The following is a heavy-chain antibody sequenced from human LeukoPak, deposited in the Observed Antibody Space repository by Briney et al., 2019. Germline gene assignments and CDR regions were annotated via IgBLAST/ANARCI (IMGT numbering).Heavy chain of an antibody. Sequence: ASVKVSCKASGYTFTSYGISWVRQAPGQGLEWMGWISAYNGNTNYAQKLQGRVTMTTDTSTSTAYMELRSLRSDDTAVYYCARGVASRTPYYYYGMNVWGQGTTVTVSS. CDR1: GYTFTSYG. D-gene: IGHD2-15*01. CDR3: ARGVASRTPYYYYGMNV. J-gene: IGHJ6*02. V-gene: IGHV1-18*01. CDR2: ISAYNGNT.